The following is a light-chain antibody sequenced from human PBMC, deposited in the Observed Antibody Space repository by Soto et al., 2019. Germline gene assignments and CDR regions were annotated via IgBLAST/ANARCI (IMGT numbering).Light chain of an antibody. V-gene: IGKV1-5*03. CDR3: HKYNSYRWT. J-gene: IGKJ1*01. CDR2: MAS. Sequence: GDGVTITCRASQSISNRLAWYQQRPGKAPNLLIYMASRLESGVPSRFSGSGSGTEFTLTISSLQPEDSATYYCHKYNSYRWTCGQGTTGAIK. CDR1: QSISNR.